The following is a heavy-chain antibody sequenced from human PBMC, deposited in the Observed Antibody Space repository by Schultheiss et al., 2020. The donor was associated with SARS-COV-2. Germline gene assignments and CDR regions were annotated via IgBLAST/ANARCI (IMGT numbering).Heavy chain of an antibody. J-gene: IGHJ3*02. D-gene: IGHD3-9*01. CDR3: ARESSSAEDRYDAFDI. V-gene: IGHV4-59*01. Sequence: SETLSLTCAVYGGSFSGYYWSWIRQHPGKGLEWIGYIYYSGSTNYNPSLKSRVTISVDTSKNQFSLKLSSVTAADTAVYYCARESSSAEDRYDAFDIWGQGTMVTVSS. CDR2: IYYSGST. CDR1: GGSFSGYY.